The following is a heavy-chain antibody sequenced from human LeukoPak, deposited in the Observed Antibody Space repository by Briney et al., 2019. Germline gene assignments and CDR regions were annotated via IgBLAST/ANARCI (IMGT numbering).Heavy chain of an antibody. V-gene: IGHV4-59*10. CDR2: IYTSGST. D-gene: IGHD3-22*01. J-gene: IGHJ5*02. CDR3: ATQSGSGYYPSSFDP. Sequence: TSETLSLTCAVYGGSFSGYYWSWIRQPAGKGLEWIGRIYTSGSTNYNPSLKSRVTISVDTSKNQFSLKLSSVTAADTAVYYCATQSGSGYYPSSFDPWGQGTLVTVSS. CDR1: GGSFSGYY.